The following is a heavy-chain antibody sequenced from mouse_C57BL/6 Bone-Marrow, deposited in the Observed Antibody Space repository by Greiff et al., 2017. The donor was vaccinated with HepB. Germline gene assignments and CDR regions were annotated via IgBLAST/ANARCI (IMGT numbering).Heavy chain of an antibody. V-gene: IGHV1-82*01. CDR2: IYPGDGDT. D-gene: IGHD6-1*01. CDR1: GYAFSSSW. CDR3: AREGPSSFAY. J-gene: IGHJ3*01. Sequence: VKLMESGPELVKPGASVKISCKASGYAFSSSWMNWVKQRPGKGLEWIGRIYPGDGDTNYNGKFKGKATLTADKSSSTAYMQLSSLTSEDSAVYFCAREGPSSFAYWGQGTLVTVSA.